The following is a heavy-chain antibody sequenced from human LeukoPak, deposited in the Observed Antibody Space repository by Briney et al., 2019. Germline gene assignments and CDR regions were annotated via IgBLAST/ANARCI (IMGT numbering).Heavy chain of an antibody. D-gene: IGHD2-21*02. J-gene: IGHJ4*02. CDR1: GGSISSTNYY. Sequence: SETLSLTCTVSGGSISSTNYYWGWIRQPPGKGLEWIGNIYYSGSTYYNPSLRSRVTMSVDTSKNQFSLKLSSVTAADTAVYYCARQVGGYYYWGQGTLVTVSS. CDR3: ARQVGGYYY. CDR2: IYYSGST. V-gene: IGHV4-39*01.